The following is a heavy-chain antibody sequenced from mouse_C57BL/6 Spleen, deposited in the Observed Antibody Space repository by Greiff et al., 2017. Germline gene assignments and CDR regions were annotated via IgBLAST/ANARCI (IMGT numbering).Heavy chain of an antibody. Sequence: VQLQQSGPELVKPGASVKISCKASGYAFSSSWMNWVKQRPGKGLEWIGRIYPGDGDTNYNGKFKGKATLTADKSSSTAYMQLSSLTSEVSAVYFCASSGGYYSCYARDYWGQGTSVTVSS. D-gene: IGHD2-3*01. CDR2: IYPGDGDT. J-gene: IGHJ4*01. CDR3: ASSGGYYSCYARDY. CDR1: GYAFSSSW. V-gene: IGHV1-82*01.